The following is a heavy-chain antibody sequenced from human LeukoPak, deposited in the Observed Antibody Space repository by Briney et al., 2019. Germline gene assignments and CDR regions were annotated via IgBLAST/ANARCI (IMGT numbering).Heavy chain of an antibody. Sequence: GASVKVSCKASGYTFTGYYIHWVRQATGQGLEWMGWMNPNSGNTGYAQKFQGRVTMTRNTSISTAYMELSGLRSEDTAVYYCARWSNRAAALMGYYYGMDVWGQGTTVTVSS. D-gene: IGHD6-13*01. CDR1: GYTFTGYY. CDR2: MNPNSGNT. CDR3: ARWSNRAAALMGYYYGMDV. J-gene: IGHJ6*02. V-gene: IGHV1-8*02.